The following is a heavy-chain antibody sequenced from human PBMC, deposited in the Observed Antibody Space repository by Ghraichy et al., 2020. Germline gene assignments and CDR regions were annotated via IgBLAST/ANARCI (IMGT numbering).Heavy chain of an antibody. Sequence: SETLSLTCTVSGGSISSGSYYWSWIRQPAGKGLEWIGRIYTSGSTNYNPSLKSRVTISVDTSKNQFSLKLSSVTAADTAVYYCARDRIAALSVDYYYMDVWGKGTTVTVSS. J-gene: IGHJ6*03. V-gene: IGHV4-61*02. D-gene: IGHD6-6*01. CDR2: IYTSGST. CDR3: ARDRIAALSVDYYYMDV. CDR1: GGSISSGSYY.